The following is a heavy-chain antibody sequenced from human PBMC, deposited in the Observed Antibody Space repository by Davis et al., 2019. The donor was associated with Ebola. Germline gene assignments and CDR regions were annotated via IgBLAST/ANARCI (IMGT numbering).Heavy chain of an antibody. V-gene: IGHV4-39*01. D-gene: IGHD5-18*01. J-gene: IGHJ6*02. Sequence: SETLSLTCTVSGGSISSSGYYWGWIRQPPGKGLEWIGSIYDSGSTYYNPSLKSRVTIFVDTSKNQFSLKLSSVTAADTAVYYCARRNLGYSYGYGDYYYGMDVWGQGTTVTVSS. CDR2: IYDSGST. CDR3: ARRNLGYSYGYGDYYYGMDV. CDR1: GGSISSSGYY.